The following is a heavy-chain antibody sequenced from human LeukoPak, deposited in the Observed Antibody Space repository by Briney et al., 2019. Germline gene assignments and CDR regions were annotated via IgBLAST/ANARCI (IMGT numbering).Heavy chain of an antibody. CDR1: GYTFTGYY. J-gene: IGHJ5*02. Sequence: GASVKVSCKASGYTFTGYYLHWVRQAPGQGLEWMGWIYPNSGGTNYAQKFQGRVTMTRDTSISTAYMDLSRLRSDDTAVYYCARGMGVLVPAATWFDPWGQGTLVTVSS. CDR3: ARGMGVLVPAATWFDP. D-gene: IGHD2-2*01. CDR2: IYPNSGGT. V-gene: IGHV1-2*02.